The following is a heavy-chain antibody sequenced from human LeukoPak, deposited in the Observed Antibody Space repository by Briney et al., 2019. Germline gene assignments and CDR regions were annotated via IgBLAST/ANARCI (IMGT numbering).Heavy chain of an antibody. CDR2: IYYSGST. Sequence: SETLSLTCTVSGGSINSSSYYWGWIRQPPGKGLEWIANIYYSGSTYYNPSLKSRVTISVDTSKNQFSLKVRSVTAADTAVYYCASPRWQWLTIDFWGQGTLVTVSS. J-gene: IGHJ4*02. CDR1: GGSINSSSYY. CDR3: ASPRWQWLTIDF. V-gene: IGHV4-39*01. D-gene: IGHD6-19*01.